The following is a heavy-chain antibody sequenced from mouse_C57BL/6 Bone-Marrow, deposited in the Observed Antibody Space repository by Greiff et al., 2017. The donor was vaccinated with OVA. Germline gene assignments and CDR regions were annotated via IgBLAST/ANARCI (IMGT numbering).Heavy chain of an antibody. J-gene: IGHJ1*03. D-gene: IGHD2-2*01. Sequence: QVQLQQSGAELARPGASVKLSCKASGYTFTSYGISWVKQRTGQGLEWIGEIYPRSGNTYYNEKFKGKATLTADKSSSTAYMELRSLTSEDSAVYFCASSYGYHWYFDVWGTETTVTVSS. CDR2: IYPRSGNT. CDR1: GYTFTSYG. CDR3: ASSYGYHWYFDV. V-gene: IGHV1-81*01.